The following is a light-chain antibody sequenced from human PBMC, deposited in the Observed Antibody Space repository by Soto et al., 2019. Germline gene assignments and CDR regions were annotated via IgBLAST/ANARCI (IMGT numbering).Light chain of an antibody. J-gene: IGLJ2*01. CDR2: EVF. CDR1: SSDVGGYNY. Sequence: SALTQPASVSGSPGQSITIPCTGTSSDVGGYNYVSWYQQHPGKVPKLMIFEVFRRPSGISTRFSGSKSGNTASLTISGLQAEDEADYYCCSYTTTSTFVFGGGTKVTVL. CDR3: CSYTTTSTFV. V-gene: IGLV2-14*01.